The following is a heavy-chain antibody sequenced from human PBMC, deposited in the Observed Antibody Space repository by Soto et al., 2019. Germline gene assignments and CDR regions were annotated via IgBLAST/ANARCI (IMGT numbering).Heavy chain of an antibody. Sequence: QVQLVQSGAEVKKPGASVKVSCKASGYTFTSYYLHWVRQAPGQGLEWMGIINPSGGSTSYARKVQGRVTMTRDTSTSAVDMELICLRSEDTAVYYCATLNTKPTDAYWGQGPLVTVSS. V-gene: IGHV1-46*01. CDR1: GYTFTSYY. CDR3: ATLNTKPTDAY. D-gene: IGHD1-1*01. CDR2: INPSGGST. J-gene: IGHJ4*02.